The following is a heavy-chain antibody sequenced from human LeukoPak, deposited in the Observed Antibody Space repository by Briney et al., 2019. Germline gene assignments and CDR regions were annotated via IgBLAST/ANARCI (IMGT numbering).Heavy chain of an antibody. CDR1: GGSISSYY. J-gene: IGHJ4*02. CDR2: IYYSGST. Sequence: SETLSLTYTVSGGSISSYYWSWIRQPPGKGLEWIGYIYYSGSTNYNPSLKSRVTISVDTSKNQFSLKLSSVTAADTAVYYCARGGGCSGGSCYLFDYWGQGTLVTVSS. CDR3: ARGGGCSGGSCYLFDY. V-gene: IGHV4-59*01. D-gene: IGHD2-15*01.